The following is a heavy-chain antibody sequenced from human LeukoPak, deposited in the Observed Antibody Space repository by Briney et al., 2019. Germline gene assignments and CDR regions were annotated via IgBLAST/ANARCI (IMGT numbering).Heavy chain of an antibody. CDR3: AREESSGWYDY. V-gene: IGHV3-48*01. CDR2: ISSRSSTI. D-gene: IGHD6-19*01. J-gene: IGHJ4*02. Sequence: GGSLRLSCAASGFTFKSYNMNWVRQAPGKGLEWVSYISSRSSTIYYADSVKGRFTISRDNAKNSLYLQMNNLRAEDTAVYYCAREESSGWYDYWGQGTLVTVSS. CDR1: GFTFKSYN.